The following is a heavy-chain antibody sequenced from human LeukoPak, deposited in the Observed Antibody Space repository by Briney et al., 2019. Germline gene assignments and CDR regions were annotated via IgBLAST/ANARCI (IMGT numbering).Heavy chain of an antibody. V-gene: IGHV1-18*01. CDR1: GYTFTSYA. Sequence: GASVKVSCKASGYTFTSYAISWVRQAPGQGLEWMLWISTYNGNTNYAQKFQGRVTLTTDTSTSTAYMELSSLRSEDTAMYFCARDNRLQLENWFDPWGQGTLVTVSS. CDR2: ISTYNGNT. D-gene: IGHD6-13*01. CDR3: ARDNRLQLENWFDP. J-gene: IGHJ5*02.